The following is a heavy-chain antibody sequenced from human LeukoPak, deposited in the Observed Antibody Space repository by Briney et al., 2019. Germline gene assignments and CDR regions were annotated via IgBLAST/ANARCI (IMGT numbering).Heavy chain of an antibody. V-gene: IGHV4-39*07. D-gene: IGHD3-10*01. Sequence: KPSETLSLTCTVSGGSISSTSYYWGWIRQPPGKGLEWIASIYYSGSTYDNPSLKSRVTVSVDTSKNQFSLKLNSVTAADTAVYYCARGWGPHMVRTVNWFDPWGQGTLVTVSS. CDR3: ARGWGPHMVRTVNWFDP. J-gene: IGHJ5*02. CDR2: IYYSGST. CDR1: GGSISSTSYY.